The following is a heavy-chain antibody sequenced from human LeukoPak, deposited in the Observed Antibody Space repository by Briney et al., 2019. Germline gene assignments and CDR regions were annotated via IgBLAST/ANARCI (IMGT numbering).Heavy chain of an antibody. CDR2: ISSSSSDI. J-gene: IGHJ4*02. V-gene: IGHV3-21*01. CDR1: GLTFSSYS. D-gene: IGHD5-18*01. Sequence: GGSLTLSCAASGLTFSSYSVNWVRHAQGGGLEWVASISSSSSDISSADSVKGRFTITRDNAKNTLYLQMNSLRAEDTAVYYCARVAMVGYSYGFYYFDYWGQGTLVTVSS. CDR3: ARVAMVGYSYGFYYFDY.